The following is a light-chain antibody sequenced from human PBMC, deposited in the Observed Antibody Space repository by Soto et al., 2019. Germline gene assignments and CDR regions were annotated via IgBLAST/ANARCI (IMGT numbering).Light chain of an antibody. Sequence: EIVLTQSPGTLSLSPGARATLSCRASQSVSSSYLAWYQQKPGQAPRLLIYGASSRASGIPDRFSGSGSGTEFTLTISRLEPDDFAVYYYQQYGSSPPYTVGQGIKLEIK. V-gene: IGKV3-20*01. CDR1: QSVSSSY. J-gene: IGKJ2*01. CDR3: QQYGSSPPYT. CDR2: GAS.